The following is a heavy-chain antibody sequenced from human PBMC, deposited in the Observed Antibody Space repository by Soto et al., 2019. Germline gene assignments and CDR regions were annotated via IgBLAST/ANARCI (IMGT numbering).Heavy chain of an antibody. CDR3: AKDINGGAYYYYGIDV. CDR1: GFTFDDYA. D-gene: IGHD4-17*01. CDR2: ISWNSGSI. V-gene: IGHV3-9*01. J-gene: IGHJ6*02. Sequence: GGSLRLSCAASGFTFDDYAMHWVRQAPGKGLEWVSGISWNSGSIGHADSVKGRFTISRGNAKNSLYLQMNSLRAEDTALYYCAKDINGGAYYYYGIDVWGQGTTVTVSS.